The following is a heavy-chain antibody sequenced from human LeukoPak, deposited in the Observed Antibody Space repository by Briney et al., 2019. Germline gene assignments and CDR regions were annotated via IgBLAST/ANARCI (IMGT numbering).Heavy chain of an antibody. J-gene: IGHJ6*03. V-gene: IGHV1-3*03. CDR1: GYTFTSYA. CDR3: ARRAFRGYYMDV. CDR2: INAGNGNT. D-gene: IGHD3-10*01. Sequence: ASVKVSCKASGYTFTSYAMHWVRQAPGQRLEWMGWINAGNGNTKYSQEFQGRVTITRDTSASTAYMELSSLRSEDMAVYYCARRAFRGYYMDVWGKGTTVTISS.